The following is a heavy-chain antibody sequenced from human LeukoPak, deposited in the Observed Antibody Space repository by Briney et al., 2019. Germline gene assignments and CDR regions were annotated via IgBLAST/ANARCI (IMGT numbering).Heavy chain of an antibody. V-gene: IGHV1-18*04. CDR3: ARKLYDSSRYGQTYYFDY. J-gene: IGHJ4*02. CDR1: GYSFADYY. Sequence: ASVKVSCKASGYSFADYYMHWVRQAPGQGLEWMGWISPYNGDTDYAQKLQGRVTMTTDTSTSIAYMDLGSLRSDDTAVYYCARKLYDSSRYGQTYYFDYWGQGTLVTVSS. CDR2: ISPYNGDT. D-gene: IGHD3-22*01.